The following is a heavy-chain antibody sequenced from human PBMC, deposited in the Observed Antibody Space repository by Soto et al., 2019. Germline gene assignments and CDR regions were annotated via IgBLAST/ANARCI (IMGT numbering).Heavy chain of an antibody. D-gene: IGHD5-18*01. CDR2: IYFSGST. J-gene: IGHJ4*02. CDR3: ARSPHIQLWSYPSDY. V-gene: IGHV4-31*03. CDR1: GGSSSSGGYY. Sequence: SETLSLTCTVSGGSSSSGGYYWSWIRQHPGKGLEWIGYIYFSGSTYYNPSLKSRVTISVDTSKNQFSLKLSSVTAADTAVYYCARSPHIQLWSYPSDYWGQGTLVTVSS.